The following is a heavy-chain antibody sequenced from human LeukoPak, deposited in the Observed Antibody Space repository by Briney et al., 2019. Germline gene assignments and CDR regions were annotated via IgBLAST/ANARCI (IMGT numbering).Heavy chain of an antibody. CDR2: INYSGRT. CDR1: GGSISSSSYY. Sequence: SETLSLTCTVSGGSISSSSYYWSWIRQPPGKGLEWIANINYSGRTSYNPSLKSRVTISIDTSKNHFSLKLSSVTAADTAVYYCARSPSQWELPGLYWYFDLWGRGTLVTVSS. J-gene: IGHJ2*01. CDR3: ARSPSQWELPGLYWYFDL. D-gene: IGHD1-26*01. V-gene: IGHV4-39*07.